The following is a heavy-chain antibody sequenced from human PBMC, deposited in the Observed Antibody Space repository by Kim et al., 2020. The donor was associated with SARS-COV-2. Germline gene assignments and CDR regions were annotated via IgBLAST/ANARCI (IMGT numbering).Heavy chain of an antibody. J-gene: IGHJ6*03. CDR1: GFTFSSYA. CDR3: ASNVVVPAAIRSPYYYYYTDV. CDR2: ISGRGDNT. Sequence: GGSLRLSCAASGFTFSSYAMSWVRQAPGKGLEWVSAISGRGDNTFYADSVKGRFTISRDSSKNTLYLQMNSLRAGDTAIYFCASNVVVPAAIRSPYYYYYTDVCGEGTPVTVSS. V-gene: IGHV3-23*01. D-gene: IGHD2-2*02.